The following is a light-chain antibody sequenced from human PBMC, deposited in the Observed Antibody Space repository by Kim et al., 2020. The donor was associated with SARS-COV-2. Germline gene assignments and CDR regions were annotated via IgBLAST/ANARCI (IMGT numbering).Light chain of an antibody. CDR3: QQYDHYSVT. Sequence: DIQMTQSPSTLSASVGDRVTITCRASQSISNWLAWYQQKPGKAPKLLIYKASSLKSGVPSRFSGSGSGTEFTLTISSLQPDDFATYYCQQYDHYSVTFGQATKLEI. V-gene: IGKV1-5*03. CDR2: KAS. J-gene: IGKJ2*01. CDR1: QSISNW.